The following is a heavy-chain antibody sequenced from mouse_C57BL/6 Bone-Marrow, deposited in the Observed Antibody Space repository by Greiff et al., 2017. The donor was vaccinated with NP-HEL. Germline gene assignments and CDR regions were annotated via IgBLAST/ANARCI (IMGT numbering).Heavy chain of an antibody. J-gene: IGHJ2*01. CDR1: GYTFTSYW. CDR2: IDPSDSYT. D-gene: IGHD1-1*01. CDR3: ARWGLIGCDY. V-gene: IGHV1-69*01. Sequence: QVQLQQPGAELVMPGASVKLSCKASGYTFTSYWMHWVKQRPGQGLEWIGEIDPSDSYTNYNQKFKGKSTLTVDKSSSTAYMQLSSLTSEDSAVYYCARWGLIGCDYWGQGTTLTVSS.